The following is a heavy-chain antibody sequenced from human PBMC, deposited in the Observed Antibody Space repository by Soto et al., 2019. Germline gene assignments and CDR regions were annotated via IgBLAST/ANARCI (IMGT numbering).Heavy chain of an antibody. Sequence: EVQLVESGGGLIQPGGSLRLSCVVSGFSVSSKYMTWVRQAPGKGLEWVSVIYSGGSTYYADSVKGRFTISRDNSKNTLYLQMNSRRAEDTAVYYCARERDSSGYILGYWGQGTLVTVSS. CDR1: GFSVSSKY. D-gene: IGHD3-22*01. CDR2: IYSGGST. V-gene: IGHV3-53*01. J-gene: IGHJ4*02. CDR3: ARERDSSGYILGY.